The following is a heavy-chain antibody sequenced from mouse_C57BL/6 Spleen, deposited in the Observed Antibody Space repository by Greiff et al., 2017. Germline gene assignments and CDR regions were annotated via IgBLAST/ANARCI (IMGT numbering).Heavy chain of an antibody. CDR2: IYPGSGNT. J-gene: IGHJ3*01. CDR1: GYTFTDYY. D-gene: IGHD1-1*01. Sequence: VQLQESGPELVKPGASVKISCKASGYTFTDYYINWVKQRPGQGLEWIGWIYPGSGNTKYHEKFKGKATLTVDTSSSTAYMQLSSLDSEYSAVYICARDGAYYGSSSPFAYWGQGTLVTVSA. V-gene: IGHV1-84*01. CDR3: ARDGAYYGSSSPFAY.